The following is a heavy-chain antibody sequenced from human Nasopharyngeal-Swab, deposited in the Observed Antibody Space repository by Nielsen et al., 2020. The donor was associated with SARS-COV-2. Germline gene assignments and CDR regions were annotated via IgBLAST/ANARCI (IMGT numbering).Heavy chain of an antibody. D-gene: IGHD3-3*01. CDR3: ARDGCDFWSGYHGWFDP. V-gene: IGHV3-7*01. J-gene: IGHJ5*02. CDR2: IKQDGSEK. Sequence: GGSLRLSCAASGFTFSSYWMSWVRQAPGKGLEWVANIKQDGSEKYYVDSVKGRFTISRDNAKNSLYLQMNSLRAEDTAVYYCARDGCDFWSGYHGWFDPWGQGTLVTVSS. CDR1: GFTFSSYW.